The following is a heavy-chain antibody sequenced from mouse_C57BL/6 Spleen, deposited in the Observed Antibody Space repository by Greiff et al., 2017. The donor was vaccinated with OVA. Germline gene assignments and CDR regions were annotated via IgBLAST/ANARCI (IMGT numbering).Heavy chain of an antibody. CDR3: ARDIPYYYAMDY. V-gene: IGHV1-59*01. J-gene: IGHJ4*01. CDR2: IDPSDSYT. CDR1: GYTFTSYW. Sequence: QVQLQQPGAELVRPGTSVKLSCKASGYTFTSYWMHWVKQRPGQGLEWIGVIDPSDSYTNYNQKFKGKATLTVDTSSSTAYMQLSSLTSEDSAVYYCARDIPYYYAMDYWGQGTSVTVSS.